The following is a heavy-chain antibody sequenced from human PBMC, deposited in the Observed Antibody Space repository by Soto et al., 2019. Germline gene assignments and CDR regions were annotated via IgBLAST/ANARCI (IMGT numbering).Heavy chain of an antibody. J-gene: IGHJ5*02. V-gene: IGHV1-8*02. Sequence: ASVKVSCKASGYTFTNNDVSWVRQATGQGLEWMGWMNPGSGDTGYAQKFQGRVTMTRDISIATAYMELNSLTSEDTAIYYCARMESFGSLNWFDPWGQGTMVTVPA. CDR3: ARMESFGSLNWFDP. CDR2: MNPGSGDT. CDR1: GYTFTNND. D-gene: IGHD5-18*01.